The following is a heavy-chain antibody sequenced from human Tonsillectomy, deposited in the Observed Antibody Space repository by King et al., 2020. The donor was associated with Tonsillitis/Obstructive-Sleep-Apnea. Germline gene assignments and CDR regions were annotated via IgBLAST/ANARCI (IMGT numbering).Heavy chain of an antibody. V-gene: IGHV3-9*01. CDR2: ICWNSDNI. CDR1: GFAFGDYA. J-gene: IGHJ4*02. Sequence: VQLVESGGGLVQPGRSLRLSCAASGFAFGDYAMHWVRQAPGKGLEWVSSICWNSDNIGYADSVKGRFTISRDNAKNSLYLQMNSLRAEDTALYYCAKGGCSTASCYNWGYWGQGTLVIVSS. CDR3: AKGGCSTASCYNWGY. D-gene: IGHD2-2*02.